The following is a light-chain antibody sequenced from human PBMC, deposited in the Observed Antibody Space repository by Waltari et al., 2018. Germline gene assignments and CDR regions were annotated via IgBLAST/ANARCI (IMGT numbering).Light chain of an antibody. CDR2: VEGSGTY. V-gene: IGLV4-60*03. J-gene: IGLJ3*02. CDR3: ETWDSRTLGV. CDR1: SGHSSYI. Sequence: QPVLTQSSSASASLGSSVKLTSPLRSGHSSYIIAWHQQQPGKAPRYLMKVEGSGTYNKGTGVSDRFSGSSSGADRYRTISNRQSEDEADYYCETWDSRTLGVFGGGTKLTVL.